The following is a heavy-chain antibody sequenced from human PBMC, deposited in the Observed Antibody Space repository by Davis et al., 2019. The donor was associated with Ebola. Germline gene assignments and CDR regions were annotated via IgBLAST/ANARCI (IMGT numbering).Heavy chain of an antibody. D-gene: IGHD1-26*01. CDR3: ARVVGSYYYGMDV. Sequence: MPSETLSLTCAVYGGSFSGYYWSWIRQPPGKGLEWIGEINHSGSTNYNPSLKSRVTISVDTSKKQLSLKLSSVTAADTAVYYCARVVGSYYYGMDVWGQGTTVTVSS. J-gene: IGHJ6*02. V-gene: IGHV4-34*01. CDR1: GGSFSGYY. CDR2: INHSGST.